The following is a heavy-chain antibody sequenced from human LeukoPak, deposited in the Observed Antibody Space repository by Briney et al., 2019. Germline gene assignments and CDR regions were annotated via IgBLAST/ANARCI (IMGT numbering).Heavy chain of an antibody. J-gene: IGHJ1*01. CDR1: GGSFSGHY. CDR2: IHPSGST. Sequence: SETXSXTCAVYGGSFSGHYRSWIRQPPGKGLEGIGEIHPSGSTYYNPSLASRVTISVDTSKNQLSLKLSSVTAADTAVYYCARGEDAAKTHIWGQGSLVTVSS. V-gene: IGHV4-34*01. CDR3: ARGEDAAKTHI. D-gene: IGHD5-18*01.